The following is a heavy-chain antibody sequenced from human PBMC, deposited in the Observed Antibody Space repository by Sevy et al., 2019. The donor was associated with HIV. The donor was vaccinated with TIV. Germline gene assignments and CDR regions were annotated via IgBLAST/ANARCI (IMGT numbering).Heavy chain of an antibody. V-gene: IGHV3-66*01. CDR2: IDRGGST. CDR1: GFTVSGNY. CDR3: ARDRYYDASGYYYYYYGMDV. J-gene: IGHJ6*02. D-gene: IGHD3-22*01. Sequence: GGSLRLSCEASGFTVSGNYMAWVRLAPGKGLEWVSLIDRGGSTYYADSVKGRFTISRDNAKNTLYLQMNPLRAEDTAVYFCARDRYYDASGYYYYYYGMDVCGQGTTVTVSS.